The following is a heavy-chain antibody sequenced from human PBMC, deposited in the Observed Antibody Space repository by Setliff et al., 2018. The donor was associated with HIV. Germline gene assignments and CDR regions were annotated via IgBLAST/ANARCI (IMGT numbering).Heavy chain of an antibody. V-gene: IGHV1-8*02. J-gene: IGHJ6*03. CDR3: ARARFYYASGSFYPSDYHYYMDV. CDR1: GYAFTSYH. CDR2: MNPNSGNT. D-gene: IGHD3-10*01. Sequence: ASVKVSCKASGYAFTSYHINWVRQATGQGLEWMGWMNPNSGNTGYAQKFQGRVTMTRNTSVNTAYMELSSLRSEDTAVYYCARARFYYASGSFYPSDYHYYMDVWGKGTTVTVSS.